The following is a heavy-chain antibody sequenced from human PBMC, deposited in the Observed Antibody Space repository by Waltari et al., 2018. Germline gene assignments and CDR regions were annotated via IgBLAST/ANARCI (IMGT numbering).Heavy chain of an antibody. CDR3: ARGGAYCSGGSCYWFDY. Sequence: QVQLQESGPGLVKPSETLSLTCTVSGGSISSYYWSWIRQPPGKGLEWIGYIYYSGSTNYNPSLKSRVTISVDTSKNQFSLKLSSVTAADTAVYYCARGGAYCSGGSCYWFDYWGQGTLVTVSS. CDR2: IYYSGST. D-gene: IGHD2-15*01. J-gene: IGHJ4*02. V-gene: IGHV4-59*01. CDR1: GGSISSYY.